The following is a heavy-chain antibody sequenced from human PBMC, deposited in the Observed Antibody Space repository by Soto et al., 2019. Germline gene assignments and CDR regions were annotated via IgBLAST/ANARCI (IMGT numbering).Heavy chain of an antibody. CDR3: ASLYSTIFGVVMRDDAFDI. CDR2: IYPGDSDT. Sequence: EVQLVQSGAEVKKPGESLKISCKGSGYSFTSYWIGWVRQMPGKGLEWMGIIYPGDSDTRYSPSFQGQVTISADKSISTAYLQWSSLKASDTAMYYCASLYSTIFGVVMRDDAFDIWGQGTMVTVSS. CDR1: GYSFTSYW. D-gene: IGHD3-3*01. V-gene: IGHV5-51*01. J-gene: IGHJ3*02.